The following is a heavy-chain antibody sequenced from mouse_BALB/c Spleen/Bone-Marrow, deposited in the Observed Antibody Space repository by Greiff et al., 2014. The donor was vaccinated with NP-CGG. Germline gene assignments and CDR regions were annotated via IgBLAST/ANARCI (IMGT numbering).Heavy chain of an antibody. J-gene: IGHJ2*01. CDR2: IDPANGNT. V-gene: IGHV14-3*02. CDR1: GFNIKDTY. CDR3: ALYYDYDVGY. Sequence: EVQLQQSGAELVKPGASVKLSCTASGFNIKDTYMQWVKQRPEQGLEWIGRIDPANGNTKYDPKFQGKATITADTSSNTAYLQLSSLTSEDTAVYYCALYYDYDVGYWGQGTTLTVSS. D-gene: IGHD2-4*01.